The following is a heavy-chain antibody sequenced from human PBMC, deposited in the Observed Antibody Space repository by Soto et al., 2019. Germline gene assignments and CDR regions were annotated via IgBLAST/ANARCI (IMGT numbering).Heavy chain of an antibody. CDR2: IHPGDSET. CDR3: ARLHSNWFDF. V-gene: IGHV5-51*01. J-gene: IGHJ5*01. D-gene: IGHD4-4*01. Sequence: GVCLKISCKGSEYTFSDFRIGWVRQMPGRGLEWMGIIHPGDSETTYSPSFQGQVTISVDKSISTAYLQWSSLKASDTAMYYCARLHSNWFDFWGQGTLVTVSS. CDR1: EYTFSDFR.